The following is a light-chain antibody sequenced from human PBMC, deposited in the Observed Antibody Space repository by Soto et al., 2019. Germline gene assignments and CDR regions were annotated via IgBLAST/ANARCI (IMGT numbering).Light chain of an antibody. CDR3: HPVDSYPRT. J-gene: IGKJ5*01. CDR2: TAS. V-gene: IGKV1-13*02. Sequence: AIQLTQAPSSLSASVGDRGTIACRASQGIGRSLAWYQPKPGKAPKLLIFTASTLESGVPSRFTGSGSGTDFTLTISSLQPEDFATYYCHPVDSYPRTFGQGTRLEI. CDR1: QGIGRS.